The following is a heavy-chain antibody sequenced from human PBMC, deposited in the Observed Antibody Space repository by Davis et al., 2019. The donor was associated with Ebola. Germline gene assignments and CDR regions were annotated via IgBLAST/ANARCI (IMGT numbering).Heavy chain of an antibody. CDR3: AKEWAGDSYYYYHMDV. CDR1: GFTFSSYS. Sequence: PGGSLRLSCAASGFTFSSYSMNWVRQAPGKGLEWVSSISSSSSYIYYADSVKGRFTISRDNAKNSLYLQMNSLRAEDTAVYYCAKEWAGDSYYYYHMDVWGKGTTVTVSS. J-gene: IGHJ6*03. CDR2: ISSSSSYI. V-gene: IGHV3-21*01. D-gene: IGHD7-27*01.